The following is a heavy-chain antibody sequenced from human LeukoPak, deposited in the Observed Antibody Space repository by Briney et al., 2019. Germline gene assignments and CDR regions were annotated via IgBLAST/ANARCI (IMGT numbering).Heavy chain of an antibody. J-gene: IGHJ3*01. D-gene: IGHD3-3*01. CDR1: GFTFNNYW. Sequence: GGSLRLSCAASGFTFNNYWMTWVRQGPGKGLEWVANIKPGGNEKYYVDSVKGRFTISRDNVKNSLYLQMNSLRAEDTAIYYCATFRFLGTWGQGTMVTVSP. V-gene: IGHV3-7*03. CDR2: IKPGGNEK. CDR3: ATFRFLGT.